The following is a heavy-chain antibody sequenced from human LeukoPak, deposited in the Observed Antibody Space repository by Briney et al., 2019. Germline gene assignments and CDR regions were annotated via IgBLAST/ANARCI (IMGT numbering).Heavy chain of an antibody. CDR1: GFTFSSYG. J-gene: IGHJ4*02. Sequence: GGSLRLSCAASGFTFSSYGMNWVRQAPGKGLEWVSSISSSSYIYYADSVKGRFTISRDNAKNSLYLQMNSLRAEDTAVYYCARHSSGWRFDYWGQGTLVTVSS. CDR2: ISSSSYI. D-gene: IGHD6-19*01. V-gene: IGHV3-21*01. CDR3: ARHSSGWRFDY.